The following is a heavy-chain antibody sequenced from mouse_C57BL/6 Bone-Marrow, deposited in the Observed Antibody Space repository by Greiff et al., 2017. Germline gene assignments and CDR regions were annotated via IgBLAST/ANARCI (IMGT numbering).Heavy chain of an antibody. CDR3: TREGYYGSSDY. CDR2: IYPRSGNT. V-gene: IGHV1-81*01. D-gene: IGHD1-1*01. J-gene: IGHJ2*01. Sequence: VKLQESGAELARPGASVKLSCKASGYTFPSYGISWVKQRTGQGLEWIGEIYPRSGNTYYNEKFKGKATLTADKSSSTAYMELRSLTSEDSAVYFCTREGYYGSSDYWGQGTTLTVSS. CDR1: GYTFPSYG.